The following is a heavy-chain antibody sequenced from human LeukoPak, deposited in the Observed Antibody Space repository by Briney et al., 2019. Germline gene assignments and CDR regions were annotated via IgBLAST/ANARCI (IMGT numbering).Heavy chain of an antibody. CDR1: GYTFTNYY. D-gene: IGHD3-10*01. J-gene: IGHJ5*02. CDR3: ARGDGLLWFGESNWFDP. V-gene: IGHV1-2*02. CDR2: INPNSGGT. Sequence: ASVKVSCKASGYTFTNYYIHWVRQAPGQGLEWMGWINPNSGGTNYAQKFQGRVTMTRDTSISTAYMELSRLRSDDTAVYYCARGDGLLWFGESNWFDPWGQGTLVTVSS.